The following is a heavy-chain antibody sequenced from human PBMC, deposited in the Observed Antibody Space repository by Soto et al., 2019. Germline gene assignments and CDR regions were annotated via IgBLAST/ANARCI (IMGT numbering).Heavy chain of an antibody. CDR2: INHSGGT. V-gene: IGHV4-34*01. CDR1: GGSFSGYY. D-gene: IGHD3-3*01. Sequence: SETLSLTCAVYGGSFSGYYWSWIRQPPGKGLEWIGEINHSGGTNYNPSLKSRVTISVDTSKNQFSLKLSSVTAADTAVYYCARGRSDFWSGYRRYYFDYWGQGTLVTVS. CDR3: ARGRSDFWSGYRRYYFDY. J-gene: IGHJ4*02.